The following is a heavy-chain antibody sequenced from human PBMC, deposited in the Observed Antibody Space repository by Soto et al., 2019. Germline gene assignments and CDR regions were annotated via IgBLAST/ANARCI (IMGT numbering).Heavy chain of an antibody. CDR2: IIPIFGTA. D-gene: IGHD2-2*03. V-gene: IGHV1-69*13. Sequence: SVRVSCKASGRTFSSYAISWVRQAPGQGLEWMGGIIPIFGTANYAQKFQGRVTITADESTSTAYMELSSLRSEDTAVYYCARVVDIVVVPAAMGSLYYYYGMDVWGHGTTVTVS. CDR1: GRTFSSYA. J-gene: IGHJ6*01. CDR3: ARVVDIVVVPAAMGSLYYYYGMDV.